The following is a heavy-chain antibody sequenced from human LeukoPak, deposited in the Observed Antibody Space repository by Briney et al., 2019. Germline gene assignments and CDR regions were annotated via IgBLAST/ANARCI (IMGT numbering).Heavy chain of an antibody. CDR2: INLRGST. J-gene: IGHJ3*01. V-gene: IGHV4-34*01. CDR1: GGSFNDYY. D-gene: IGHD3-16*01. Sequence: PSETLSLTCAVYGGSFNDYYWNWIRQPPGKGLEWIGEINLRGSTTYNPSLKSRVTISLDESKNQFSLKLSSVTAADTAVYFCAKDRNDYVGGSYTPAFDVWGQGTMVTVSS. CDR3: AKDRNDYVGGSYTPAFDV.